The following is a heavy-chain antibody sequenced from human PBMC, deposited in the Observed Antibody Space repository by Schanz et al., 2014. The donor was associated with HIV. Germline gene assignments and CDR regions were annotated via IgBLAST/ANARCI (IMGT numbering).Heavy chain of an antibody. CDR3: ARETVNYYYGMDV. J-gene: IGHJ6*02. CDR2: IWYDGSKK. Sequence: QVQLVESGGDVVQPGRSLRLSCAASGFTFSGYGMHWVRQAPGKGLEWVAVIWYDGSKKYYADSVKGQFTISRDNAKNSLYLQMSSLRDEDTAVYYCARETVNYYYGMDVWGQGTTVTVSS. D-gene: IGHD4-4*01. CDR1: GFTFSGYG. V-gene: IGHV3-33*01.